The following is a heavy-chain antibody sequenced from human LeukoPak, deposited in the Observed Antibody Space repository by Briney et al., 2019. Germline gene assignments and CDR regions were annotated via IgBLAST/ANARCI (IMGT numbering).Heavy chain of an antibody. CDR3: AAPGWRDLFDY. Sequence: SETLSLTCTVSGDAISTNFWSWVRQPPGKGLQWIGYIYYSGDINYNPSLKGRVTISIDTSKNQFSLRLNSVTAADTAVYYCAAPGWRDLFDYWGQGTLVTVSS. J-gene: IGHJ4*02. CDR1: GDAISTNF. D-gene: IGHD6-19*01. CDR2: IYYSGDI. V-gene: IGHV4-59*08.